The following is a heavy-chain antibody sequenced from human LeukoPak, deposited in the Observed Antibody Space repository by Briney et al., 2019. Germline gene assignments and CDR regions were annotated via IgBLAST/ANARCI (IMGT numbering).Heavy chain of an antibody. J-gene: IGHJ6*03. CDR2: INPNSGGT. CDR1: GYTFTGYY. D-gene: IGHD3-3*01. V-gene: IGHV1-2*02. Sequence: ASVKVSCKASGYTFTGYYMHGVRQAPGQGLEGMGWINPNSGGTNYAQKFQGRVTMTRDTSISTAYMELSRLRSDDTAVYYCASLSGYSETTYYYYYMDVWGKGTTVTISS. CDR3: ASLSGYSETTYYYYYMDV.